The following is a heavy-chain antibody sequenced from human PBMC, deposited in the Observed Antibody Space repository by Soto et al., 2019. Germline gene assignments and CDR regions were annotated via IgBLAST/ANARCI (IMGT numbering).Heavy chain of an antibody. J-gene: IGHJ4*02. D-gene: IGHD3-16*01. V-gene: IGHV3-23*01. CDR3: AKYTRTEHLGES. CDR2: ISSDGGYT. CDR1: GFTFGSYA. Sequence: GGSLRLSCAASGFTFGSYAMGWVRQAPGEGLEWVSGISSDGGYTAYIDSVRGRFTISRDNSNSRLYLQMNSLRADDTAIYYCAKYTRTEHLGESWGQGTLVTVSS.